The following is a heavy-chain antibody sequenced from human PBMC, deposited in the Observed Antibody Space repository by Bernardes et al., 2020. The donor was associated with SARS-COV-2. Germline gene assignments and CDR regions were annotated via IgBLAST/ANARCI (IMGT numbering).Heavy chain of an antibody. Sequence: SQTLSLTCAISGDSVSSNSAAWNWIRQSPSRGLEWLGRTYYRSKWYNDYAVSVKSRITINPDTSKNQFSLQLNSVTPEDTAVYYCARDPKGSYYNGAWWFDPWGQGTLVTVSS. CDR1: GDSVSSNSAA. CDR2: TYYRSKWYN. D-gene: IGHD3-10*01. V-gene: IGHV6-1*01. J-gene: IGHJ5*02. CDR3: ARDPKGSYYNGAWWFDP.